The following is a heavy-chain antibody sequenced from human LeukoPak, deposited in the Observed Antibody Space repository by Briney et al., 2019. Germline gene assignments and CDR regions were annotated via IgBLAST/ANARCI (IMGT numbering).Heavy chain of an antibody. Sequence: GGSLRLSCAASGFTFSSYWMSWVRQAPGKGLEWVANIKQDGSEKYYVDSVKGRFTISRDNDKNSLYLQMNSLRAEDTAVYYCAGETGTSYYFDYWGQGTLVTVSS. CDR1: GFTFSSYW. CDR2: IKQDGSEK. D-gene: IGHD1-7*01. V-gene: IGHV3-7*01. CDR3: AGETGTSYYFDY. J-gene: IGHJ4*02.